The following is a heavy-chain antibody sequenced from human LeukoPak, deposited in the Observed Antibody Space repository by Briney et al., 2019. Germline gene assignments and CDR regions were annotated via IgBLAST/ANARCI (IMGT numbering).Heavy chain of an antibody. Sequence: GGSLRLSCAASGFTFSRYSMHWVRQAPGKGLEWVAFIRYDGSNKYYADSVKGRFTISRDNSKNTLYLQMNSLRAEDTAVYYCAKGSEWELQRGSFDYWGQGTLVTVSS. V-gene: IGHV3-30*02. J-gene: IGHJ4*02. CDR3: AKGSEWELQRGSFDY. D-gene: IGHD1-26*01. CDR2: IRYDGSNK. CDR1: GFTFSRYS.